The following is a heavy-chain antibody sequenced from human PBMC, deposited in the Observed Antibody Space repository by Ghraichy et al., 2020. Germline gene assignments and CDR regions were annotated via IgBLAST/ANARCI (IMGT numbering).Heavy chain of an antibody. CDR2: IDPAHSYS. CDR1: GYDFTKSG. CDR3: AKSAGHCTGGTCFSYWYFDL. V-gene: IGHV5-10-1*01. D-gene: IGHD3-10*01. Sequence: GESLNISCQASGYDFTKSGINWVRQVPGKGLEWMVRIDPAHSYSTFNPAFQGHVALSVDTSINTAYLQWSSLEASDTAMYYCAKSAGHCTGGTCFSYWYFDLWGRGTLVTVSS. J-gene: IGHJ2*01.